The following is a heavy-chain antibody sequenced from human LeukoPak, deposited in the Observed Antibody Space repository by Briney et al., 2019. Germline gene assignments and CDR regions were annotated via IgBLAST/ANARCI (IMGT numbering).Heavy chain of an antibody. CDR1: GYTFTSYD. CDR3: ARWRRDGYNFAFDI. J-gene: IGHJ3*02. V-gene: IGHV1-8*01. D-gene: IGHD5-24*01. CDR2: MNPNSGNT. Sequence: ASVKVSCEASGYTFTSYDINWVRQATGQGLEWMGWMNPNSGNTGYAQKFQGRVTMTRNTSISTAYMELSSLRSEDTAVYYCARWRRDGYNFAFDIWGQGTMVTVSS.